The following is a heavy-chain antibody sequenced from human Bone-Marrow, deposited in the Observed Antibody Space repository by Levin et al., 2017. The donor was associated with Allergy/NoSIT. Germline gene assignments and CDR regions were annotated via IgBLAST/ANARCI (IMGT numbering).Heavy chain of an antibody. V-gene: IGHV3-7*01. J-gene: IGHJ4*02. CDR2: IKTDGSTK. D-gene: IGHD2/OR15-2a*01. CDR3: ATEDYFRLDY. Sequence: GGSLRLSCEVSGFTFSNYYMSWIRQAPGKGLEWVAKIKTDGSTKTYADSVRGRFTISRDNSKNSLFLQMSSLRAEDTAIYYCATEDYFRLDYWGQGTLVTVSS. CDR1: GFTFSNYY.